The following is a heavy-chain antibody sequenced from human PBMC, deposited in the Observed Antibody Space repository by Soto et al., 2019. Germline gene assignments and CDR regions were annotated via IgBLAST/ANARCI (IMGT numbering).Heavy chain of an antibody. V-gene: IGHV3-30*03. CDR2: ISYDGSNK. Sequence: GGSLRLSCAASGFTFSSYGMHWVRQAPGKGLEWVAVISYDGSNKYYADSVKGRFTISRDNSKNTLYLQMNSLRAEDTAVYYCSTDSYINMITVRLDYWGLGTRVTVSS. CDR3: STDSYINMITVRLDY. J-gene: IGHJ4*01. D-gene: IGHD3-22*01. CDR1: GFTFSSYG.